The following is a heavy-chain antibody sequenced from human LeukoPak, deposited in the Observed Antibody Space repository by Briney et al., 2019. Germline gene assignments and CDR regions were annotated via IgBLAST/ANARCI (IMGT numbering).Heavy chain of an antibody. CDR2: IYYSGST. Sequence: PSETLSLTCTVSGGSISSSSYYWGWIRQPPGKGLEWIGSIYYSGSTYYNPSLKSRVTISVDTSKNQFSLKLSSVTAADTAVYYCARDAVRATSYYYYMDVWGKGTTVTVSS. CDR3: ARDAVRATSYYYYMDV. D-gene: IGHD1-26*01. CDR1: GGSISSSSYY. J-gene: IGHJ6*03. V-gene: IGHV4-39*07.